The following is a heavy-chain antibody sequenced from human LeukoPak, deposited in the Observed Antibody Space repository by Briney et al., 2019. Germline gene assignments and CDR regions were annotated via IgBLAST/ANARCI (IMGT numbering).Heavy chain of an antibody. D-gene: IGHD5-18*01. V-gene: IGHV4-39*01. CDR3: ARSLIGYTSVTAYYFDS. J-gene: IGHJ4*02. CDR2: ISYSGST. CDR1: GGSISSSSYY. Sequence: NPSETLSLTCTVSGGSISSSSYYWGWIRQPPGKGLEWIGIISYSGSTYYSPSLKSRVTISVDTSKNQFSLKLSSVTAADTAVYYCARSLIGYTSVTAYYFDSWGQGTLVTVSS.